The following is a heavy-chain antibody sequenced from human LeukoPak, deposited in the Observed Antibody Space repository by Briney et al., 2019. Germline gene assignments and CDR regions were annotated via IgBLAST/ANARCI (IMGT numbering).Heavy chain of an antibody. CDR2: ISGSGGST. CDR3: AKDQPASTAANYFDY. CDR1: GFTFSGYA. V-gene: IGHV3-23*01. Sequence: PGGSLRLSCAASGFTFSGYAMSWVRQAPGKGLEWVSAISGSGGSTYYADSVKGRFTISRDNSKNTLYLQMNSLRAEDTAVYYCAKDQPASTAANYFDYWGQGTLVTVSS. D-gene: IGHD6-6*01. J-gene: IGHJ4*02.